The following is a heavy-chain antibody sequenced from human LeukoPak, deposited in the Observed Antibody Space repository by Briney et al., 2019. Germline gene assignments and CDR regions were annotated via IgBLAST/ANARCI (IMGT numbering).Heavy chain of an antibody. CDR2: INHSGST. CDR1: GGSFSGYY. V-gene: IGHV4-34*01. D-gene: IGHD6-6*01. Sequence: SETLSLTCAVFGGSFSGYYWSWIRQPPGKGLEWIGEINHSGSTNYNPSLKSRVTISVDTSKNQFSLKLGSVTAADTAVYYCARLAGEEQLAAAGDYWGQGTLATVSS. J-gene: IGHJ4*02. CDR3: ARLAGEEQLAAAGDY.